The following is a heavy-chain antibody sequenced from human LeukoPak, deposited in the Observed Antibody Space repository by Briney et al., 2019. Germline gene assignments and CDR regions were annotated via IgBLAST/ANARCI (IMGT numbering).Heavy chain of an antibody. J-gene: IGHJ5*02. CDR2: IYHSGST. V-gene: IGHV4-4*02. Sequence: ASETLSLTCAVSGGSISSSNWWSWVRQPPGKGLEWIGEIYHSGSTNYNPSLKSRVTISVDKSKNQFSLKLSSVTAADTAVYYCARDYYDSSGYYGYNWFDPWGQGTLVTVSS. CDR1: GGSISSSNW. CDR3: ARDYYDSSGYYGYNWFDP. D-gene: IGHD3-22*01.